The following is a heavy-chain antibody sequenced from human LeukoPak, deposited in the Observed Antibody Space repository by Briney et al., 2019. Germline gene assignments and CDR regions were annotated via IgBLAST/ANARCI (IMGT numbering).Heavy chain of an antibody. CDR2: IYSGGAT. CDR3: ASPGVDCSGGSCY. Sequence: PGGSLRLSCAASGFTFSTYAMSWVRQAPGKGLEWVSVIYSGGATYYADSVKGRFTISRDNSKNTLYLQMNSLRAEDTAVYYCASPGVDCSGGSCYWGQGTLVTVSS. V-gene: IGHV3-66*01. CDR1: GFTFSTYA. J-gene: IGHJ4*02. D-gene: IGHD2-15*01.